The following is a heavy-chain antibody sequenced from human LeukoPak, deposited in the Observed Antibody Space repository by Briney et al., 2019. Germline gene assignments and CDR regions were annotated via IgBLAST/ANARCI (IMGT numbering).Heavy chain of an antibody. V-gene: IGHV4-59*08. CDR3: ARAYSSSRYYFDY. D-gene: IGHD6-6*01. Sequence: SETLSLTCTVSGGSISNYYWSWIRQPPGKGLEWIGYIYDSGSTNYNPSLKSRVTISVDTSKNQFSLKLSSVTAADTAVYYCARAYSSSRYYFDYWGQGTLVTVSS. J-gene: IGHJ4*02. CDR1: GGSISNYY. CDR2: IYDSGST.